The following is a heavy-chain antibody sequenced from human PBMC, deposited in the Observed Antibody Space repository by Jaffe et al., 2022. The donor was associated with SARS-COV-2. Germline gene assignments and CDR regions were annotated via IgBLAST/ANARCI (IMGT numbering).Heavy chain of an antibody. D-gene: IGHD3-9*01. CDR1: GFTFSSYS. Sequence: EVQLVESGGGLVQPGGSLRLSCAASGFTFSSYSMNWVRQAPGKGLQWVSFISGSSGSIQYADSVKGRFTISRDNAKNSVYLQMNSLRAEDTAVYYCARGSGSGDWLVDYWGQGTLVTVSS. J-gene: IGHJ4*02. CDR3: ARGSGSGDWLVDY. CDR2: ISGSSGSI. V-gene: IGHV3-48*01.